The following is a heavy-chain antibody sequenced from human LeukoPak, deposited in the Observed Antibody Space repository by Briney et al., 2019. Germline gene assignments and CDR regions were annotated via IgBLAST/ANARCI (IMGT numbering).Heavy chain of an antibody. J-gene: IGHJ4*02. Sequence: GGSLRLSCAASGFPFSTYAVHWVRQAPGKGLEWVAVISYDGSKRYYADSVKGRFTISRDNSKNAFLQMNSLRAEDTAVYYCARDYDTSGSYFDFFDYWGQGTLVTVSS. D-gene: IGHD3-22*01. V-gene: IGHV3-30-3*01. CDR2: ISYDGSKR. CDR1: GFPFSTYA. CDR3: ARDYDTSGSYFDFFDY.